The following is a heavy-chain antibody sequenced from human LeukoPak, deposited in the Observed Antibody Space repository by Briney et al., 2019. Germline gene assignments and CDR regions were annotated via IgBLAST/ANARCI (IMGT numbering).Heavy chain of an antibody. CDR3: ARGRYSSSWYENWFDP. V-gene: IGHV4-34*01. Sequence: SETLSLTCAVYGGSFSGYYWSWIRQPPGKGLEWIGAISHSGSTNYNPSLKSRVTISVDTSKNQFSLKLSSATAADTAVYYCARGRYSSSWYENWFDPWGQGTLVTVSS. D-gene: IGHD6-13*01. CDR1: GGSFSGYY. J-gene: IGHJ5*02. CDR2: ISHSGST.